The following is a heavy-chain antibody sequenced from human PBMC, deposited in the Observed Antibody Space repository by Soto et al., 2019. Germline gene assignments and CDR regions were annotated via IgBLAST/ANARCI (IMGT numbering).Heavy chain of an antibody. J-gene: IGHJ5*02. CDR3: ARVFSDSSSFFDP. Sequence: QVQLQESGPGLVKPSQTLSLTCTVSGGSISSGNYYWSWIRQHPGKGLEWIGYIYYSGTTSYNPSLKGRVTSSVDTSKNHFSLKLSSVTAADTAVYYCARVFSDSSSFFDPWGQGTLVTVSS. V-gene: IGHV4-31*03. CDR2: IYYSGTT. D-gene: IGHD6-13*01. CDR1: GGSISSGNYY.